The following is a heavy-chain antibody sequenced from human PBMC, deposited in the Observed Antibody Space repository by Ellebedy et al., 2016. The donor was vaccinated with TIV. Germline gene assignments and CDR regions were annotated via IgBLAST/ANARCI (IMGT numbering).Heavy chain of an antibody. V-gene: IGHV4-59*01. D-gene: IGHD6-19*01. Sequence: SETLSLTXTVSGGSISSYYWSWIRQPPGKGLEWIGYIYYSGSTNYNPSLKSRVTISVATSKNQFSLKLSSVTAAATAVYYCAADGYSSVSHLSYWGQGTLVTVSS. J-gene: IGHJ4*02. CDR1: GGSISSYY. CDR3: AADGYSSVSHLSY. CDR2: IYYSGST.